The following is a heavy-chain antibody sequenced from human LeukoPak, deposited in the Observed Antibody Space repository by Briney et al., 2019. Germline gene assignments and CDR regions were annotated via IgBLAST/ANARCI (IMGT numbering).Heavy chain of an antibody. J-gene: IGHJ3*01. CDR3: AREGYFGTSRCAHDAFDV. Sequence: GGSLRLSRAFTGFTVSRNDMSWVRPPPGKGLAGVSIIYCSGGTYCEDFVEGRFTISRDNSKNTLYLQMNRLRAEDTAVYYCAREGYFGTSRCAHDAFDVWGQGTMVAVSS. CDR2: IYCSGGT. D-gene: IGHD3-9*01. V-gene: IGHV3-53*01. CDR1: GFTVSRND.